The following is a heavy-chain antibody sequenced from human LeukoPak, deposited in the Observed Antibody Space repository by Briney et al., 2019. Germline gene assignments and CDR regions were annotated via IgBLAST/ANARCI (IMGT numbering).Heavy chain of an antibody. CDR1: GGYISSGDYS. V-gene: IGHV4-30-2*01. D-gene: IGHD3-10*01. Sequence: SETLSLTCSVYGGYISSGDYSWSWIRQPPGKGLEWIGYIYHSGSTYYNPSLKSRVTISVDRSKNQFSLKLSSVTAADTAVYYCANVYGSGSYLGYWGPGTLVTVSS. J-gene: IGHJ4*02. CDR3: ANVYGSGSYLGY. CDR2: IYHSGST.